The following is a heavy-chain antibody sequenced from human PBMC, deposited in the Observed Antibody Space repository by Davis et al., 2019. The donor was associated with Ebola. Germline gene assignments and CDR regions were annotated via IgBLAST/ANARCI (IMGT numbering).Heavy chain of an antibody. V-gene: IGHV3-74*01. Sequence: HTGGSLRLSCAASGFTFSSYWMHWVRHAPGKGLVWVSRINSDGSSTSYADSVKGRFTISRDNAKNTLYLQMNSLRAEDTAVYYCARQDRYSSSWAGLNYYYYGMDVWGQGTTVTVSS. CDR3: ARQDRYSSSWAGLNYYYYGMDV. CDR2: INSDGSST. J-gene: IGHJ6*02. D-gene: IGHD6-13*01. CDR1: GFTFSSYW.